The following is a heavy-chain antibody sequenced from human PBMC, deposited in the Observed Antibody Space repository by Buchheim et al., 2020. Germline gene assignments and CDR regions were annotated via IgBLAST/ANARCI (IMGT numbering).Heavy chain of an antibody. CDR3: VRHLAADDAFEI. CDR2: IHPSDSDA. J-gene: IGHJ3*02. Sequence: EVQLVQSGAEVKKPGESLRISCKGSGFSFISYWIGWVRQTPGKGLEWMGIIHPSDSDARYSPSFQGQVTFSADKSVSTAYLQWSSLRAADTAIYYCVRHLAADDAFEIWGQGT. D-gene: IGHD6-13*01. V-gene: IGHV5-51*01. CDR1: GFSFISYW.